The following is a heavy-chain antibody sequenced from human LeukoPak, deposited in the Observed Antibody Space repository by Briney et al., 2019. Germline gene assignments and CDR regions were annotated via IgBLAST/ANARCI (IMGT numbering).Heavy chain of an antibody. CDR1: GYTFTSYG. Sequence: AASVKVSCKASGYTFTSYGISWVRQAPGQGLEWMGWISAYNGNTNYAQKLQGRFTMTTDTSTSTAYMELRSLRSDDTAVYYCARSYGERNYNWFDPWGQGTLVTVSS. D-gene: IGHD1-14*01. CDR2: ISAYNGNT. V-gene: IGHV1-18*01. J-gene: IGHJ5*02. CDR3: ARSYGERNYNWFDP.